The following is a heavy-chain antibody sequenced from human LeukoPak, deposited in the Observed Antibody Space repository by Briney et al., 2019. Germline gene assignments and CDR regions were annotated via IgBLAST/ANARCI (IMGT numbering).Heavy chain of an antibody. Sequence: SETLSLTCTVSGGSISSSSYYWGWIRQPPGKGLEWIGSFYYSGSTYYNPYLTSRVTISVETSKNQFSLKLSSVTPADTAVYFCARHQGIVSYYMDVWGKGTTVTISS. CDR1: GGSISSSSYY. J-gene: IGHJ6*03. V-gene: IGHV4-39*01. D-gene: IGHD5/OR15-5a*01. CDR3: ARHQGIVSYYMDV. CDR2: FYYSGST.